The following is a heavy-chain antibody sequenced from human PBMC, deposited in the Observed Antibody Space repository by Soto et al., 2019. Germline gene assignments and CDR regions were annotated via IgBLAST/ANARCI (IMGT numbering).Heavy chain of an antibody. D-gene: IGHD3-22*01. Sequence: PGGSLRLSCAASGFTFSSYAMSWVRQAPGKGLEWVSAISSSSSTIYYADSVKGRFTISRDNSKNTLYLQMNSLRAEDAAVYYCAKDAHLYYYDSSGYWSRYGMDVWGQGTTVTVSS. J-gene: IGHJ6*02. CDR2: ISSSSSTI. V-gene: IGHV3-23*01. CDR3: AKDAHLYYYDSSGYWSRYGMDV. CDR1: GFTFSSYA.